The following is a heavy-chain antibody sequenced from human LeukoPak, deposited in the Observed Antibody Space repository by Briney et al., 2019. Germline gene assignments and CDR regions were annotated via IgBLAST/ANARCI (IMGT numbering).Heavy chain of an antibody. V-gene: IGHV3-23*01. Sequence: GGSLRLSCAASGFTFSTYAVTWVRQAPGKGLEWVSGISIGGNIFYADSVKGRFTISRDNSKNTLYLQMSSLRAEDTAAYYCARIVQWPKGFDHWGQGTLVTVSS. CDR1: GFTFSTYA. CDR3: ARIVQWPKGFDH. D-gene: IGHD6-19*01. J-gene: IGHJ4*02. CDR2: ISIGGNI.